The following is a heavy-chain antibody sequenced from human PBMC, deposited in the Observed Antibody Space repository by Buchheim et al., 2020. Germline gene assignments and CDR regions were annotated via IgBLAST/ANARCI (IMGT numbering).Heavy chain of an antibody. CDR1: GGSISSGDYY. J-gene: IGHJ6*02. V-gene: IGHV4-30-4*01. Sequence: QVQLQESGPGLVKPSQTLSLTCTVSGGSISSGDYYWSWIRQPPGKGLEWIGYIYYSGSTYYNPSLKSRVTMSVDTSKNQFSLKLRSVTAADTAVFYCARAGLGYPDYYYYGLDVWGPGT. D-gene: IGHD2-8*01. CDR3: ARAGLGYPDYYYYGLDV. CDR2: IYYSGST.